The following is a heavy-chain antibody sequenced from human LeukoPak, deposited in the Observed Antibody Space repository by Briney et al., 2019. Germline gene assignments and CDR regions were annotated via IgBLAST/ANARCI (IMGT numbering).Heavy chain of an antibody. J-gene: IGHJ4*02. V-gene: IGHV4-38-2*02. D-gene: IGHD6-13*01. Sequence: PSETLSLTCTVYAYSISSGYYWGWIRQPPGKGLEWIGSIFHSGSTYYNPSLKSRITISVDTSKNHFSLKLSSVTAADTAVYYCARVGSWYYFDYWGQGTLVTVSS. CDR3: ARVGSWYYFDY. CDR2: IFHSGST. CDR1: AYSISSGYY.